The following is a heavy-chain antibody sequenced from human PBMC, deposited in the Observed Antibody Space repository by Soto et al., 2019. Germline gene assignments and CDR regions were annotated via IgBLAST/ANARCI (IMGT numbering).Heavy chain of an antibody. V-gene: IGHV4-59*01. CDR1: GGSISSYY. J-gene: IGHJ6*03. D-gene: IGHD2-15*01. Sequence: SETLFLTCAVSGGSISSYYWSWIRQPPGKGLEWIGYIYYSGSTNYNPSLKSRVTISVETSKNQFSLKLSSVTAADTAVYYCARDAYCSGGSCYYMDVWGKGTTVTVS. CDR3: ARDAYCSGGSCYYMDV. CDR2: IYYSGST.